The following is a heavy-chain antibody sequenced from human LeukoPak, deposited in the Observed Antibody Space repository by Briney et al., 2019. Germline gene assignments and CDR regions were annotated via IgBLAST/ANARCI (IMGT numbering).Heavy chain of an antibody. Sequence: GSLRLFCVASGFTFSYYWVSRIRQAPGKGLEWVSYISSSGSTIYYADSVKGRFTISRDNAKNSLYLQMNSLRAEDTAVYYCARDFRWFDPWGQGTLVTVSS. J-gene: IGHJ5*02. V-gene: IGHV3-11*01. CDR2: ISSSGSTI. CDR1: GFTFSYYW. CDR3: ARDFRWFDP. D-gene: IGHD3-10*01.